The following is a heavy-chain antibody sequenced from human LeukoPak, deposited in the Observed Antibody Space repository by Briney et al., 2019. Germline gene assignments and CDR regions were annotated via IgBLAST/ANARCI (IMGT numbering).Heavy chain of an antibody. CDR2: ITSSSSTK. V-gene: IGHV3-48*02. Sequence: GGSLRLSCAASGFTFSSYSMNWVRQAPGKGLEWISFITSSSSTKYYTDSVKGRFTISRDNAQNSLYLQVNSLRDEDTAVYYCARIGGPGYYYYGMDVWGQGTTVTVSS. CDR1: GFTFSSYS. J-gene: IGHJ6*02. CDR3: ARIGGPGYYYYGMDV. D-gene: IGHD3-10*01.